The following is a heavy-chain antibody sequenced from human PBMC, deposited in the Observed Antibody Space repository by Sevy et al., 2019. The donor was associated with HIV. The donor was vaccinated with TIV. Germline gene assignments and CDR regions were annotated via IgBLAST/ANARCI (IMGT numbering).Heavy chain of an antibody. J-gene: IGHJ1*01. V-gene: IGHV3-30-3*01. D-gene: IGHD1-1*01. CDR3: ALERLSGDVAEYFQN. CDR1: GFTFNRYS. Sequence: GGSLRLSCAASGFTFNRYSMHWVRQAPGKGLEWVATISFDATNKHYPDSVKGRFTISRDNFQNSLFLQMDSLRPEDTAVYNCALERLSGDVAEYFQNWGQGTLVTVSS. CDR2: ISFDATNK.